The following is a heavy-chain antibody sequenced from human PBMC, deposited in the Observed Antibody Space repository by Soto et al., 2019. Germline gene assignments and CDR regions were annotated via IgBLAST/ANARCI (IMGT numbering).Heavy chain of an antibody. CDR3: TTRVITTNDY. J-gene: IGHJ4*01. CDR1: GFTFSSYS. V-gene: IGHV3-15*07. Sequence: TGGSLRLSCAASGFTFSSYSMNWVRQAPGKGLEWVGRIKRKTDGGITEYAAPVKGRFTISRDDSKNILFLQLNSLKTEDTAVYYCTTRVITTNDYWGHGTLVTVSS. CDR2: IKRKTDGGIT. D-gene: IGHD3-22*01.